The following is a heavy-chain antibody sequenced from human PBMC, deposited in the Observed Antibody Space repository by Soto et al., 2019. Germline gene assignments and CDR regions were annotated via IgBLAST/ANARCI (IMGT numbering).Heavy chain of an antibody. CDR2: ISYSGGT. D-gene: IGHD3-3*01. CDR1: AASITSYS. V-gene: IGHV4-59*01. Sequence: PSETLSLTCTVSAASITSYSWSWVRQPPRKGLEWIGYISYSGGTNYNPSLNSRVTISTHTSNNQFSLRLNSVTSEDTAVYYCARAISIYGVVTYGMDVWGQGTTVTVSS. J-gene: IGHJ6*02. CDR3: ARAISIYGVVTYGMDV.